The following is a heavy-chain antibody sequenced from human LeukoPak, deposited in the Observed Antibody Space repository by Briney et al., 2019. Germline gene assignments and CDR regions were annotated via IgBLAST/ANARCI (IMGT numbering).Heavy chain of an antibody. D-gene: IGHD5-12*01. CDR2: ISAYKGNT. V-gene: IGHV1-18*01. CDR1: GYTFTSYG. CDR3: SRDLGYSGWHSYYYYYGMDV. Sequence: WTSVKVSCKASGYTFTSYGISWVRQAPGQGLEWMGWISAYKGNTNYAQKLQGRVTMTTDTSTSTAYMELRSLRSDDTAVYYCSRDLGYSGWHSYYYYYGMDVWGQGTTVTVSS. J-gene: IGHJ6*02.